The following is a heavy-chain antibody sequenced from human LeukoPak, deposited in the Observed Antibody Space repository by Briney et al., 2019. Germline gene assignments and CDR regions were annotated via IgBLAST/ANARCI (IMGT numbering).Heavy chain of an antibody. Sequence: GGSLRLSCAASGFTFSSYSMNWVRQAPGKGLEWVSYVSSGSNTIYYAESVKGRFTISRDNAKNSLYLQMNSLRAEDTAVYYCARVVSGSYSVDYWGQGTLVTVS. D-gene: IGHD1-26*01. J-gene: IGHJ4*02. CDR1: GFTFSSYS. CDR3: ARVVSGSYSVDY. V-gene: IGHV3-48*01. CDR2: VSSGSNTI.